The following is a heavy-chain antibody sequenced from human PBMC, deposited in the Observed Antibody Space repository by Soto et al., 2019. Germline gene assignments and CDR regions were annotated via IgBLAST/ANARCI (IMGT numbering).Heavy chain of an antibody. Sequence: SENLSLNCSVAGNSISSYYWSWLRQPPGKGLEWIGYIYYSGSTNYNPSLKSRVTISVDTSKNQFSLKLSSVTAADTAVYYCARWRYVYSFDYWGQGTLVTVSS. D-gene: IGHD5-18*01. J-gene: IGHJ4*02. V-gene: IGHV4-59*01. CDR2: IYYSGST. CDR3: ARWRYVYSFDY. CDR1: GNSISSYY.